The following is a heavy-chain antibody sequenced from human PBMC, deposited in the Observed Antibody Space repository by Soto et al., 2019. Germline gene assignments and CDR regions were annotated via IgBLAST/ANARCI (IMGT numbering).Heavy chain of an antibody. D-gene: IGHD2-15*01. J-gene: IGHJ4*01. Sequence: GGSLRLSSAAAGFTFRHYSLNWVRQAPGKGLEWVSSISDNGKYIYYADSVKGRFTISRDNAKNSLYLQMNSMRAEDTAVYYCSRDVDKGKQSYVYWGHGTLVTVSA. CDR1: GFTFRHYS. V-gene: IGHV3-21*01. CDR2: ISDNGKYI. CDR3: SRDVDKGKQSYVY.